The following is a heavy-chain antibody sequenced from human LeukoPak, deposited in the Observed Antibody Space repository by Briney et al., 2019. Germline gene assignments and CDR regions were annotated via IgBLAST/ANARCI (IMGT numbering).Heavy chain of an antibody. V-gene: IGHV1-69*13. J-gene: IGHJ3*02. CDR1: GGTFSSYA. D-gene: IGHD3-22*01. CDR2: IIPIFGTA. Sequence: ASVKVSCKASGGTFSSYAISWVRQAPGQGLEWMGGIIPIFGTANYAQKFQGRVTITADESTSTAYMELSSLRSEDTAVYYCARVEAYFDSTGYSGYAFDIWGQGTMVAVSS. CDR3: ARVEAYFDSTGYSGYAFDI.